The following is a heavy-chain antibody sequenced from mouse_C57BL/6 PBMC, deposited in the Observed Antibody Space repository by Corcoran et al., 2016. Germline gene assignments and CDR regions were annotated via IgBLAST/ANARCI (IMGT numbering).Heavy chain of an antibody. V-gene: IGHV1-26*01. D-gene: IGHD2-3*01. Sequence: EVQLQQSGPELVKPGASVNISCKASGYTFTDYYMNWVKQSHGKSLEWIGDINPNNGGTSYNQKFKGKATLTVDKSSSTAYMELRSLTSEDSAVYYCARRWLLPYWGLGTLVTVSA. CDR3: ARRWLLPY. CDR2: INPNNGGT. J-gene: IGHJ3*01. CDR1: GYTFTDYY.